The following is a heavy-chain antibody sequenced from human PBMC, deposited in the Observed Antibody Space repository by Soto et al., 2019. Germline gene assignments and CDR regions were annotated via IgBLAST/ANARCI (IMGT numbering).Heavy chain of an antibody. CDR3: TAGIVGAYYYYYGMDV. D-gene: IGHD1-26*01. CDR1: GFTFSNAW. CDR2: IKSKTDGGTT. Sequence: GGSLRLSCAASGFTFSNAWMNWVRQAPGKGLEWVGRIKSKTDGGTTDYAAPVKGRFTISRDDSKNTLYLQMNSLKTEDTAVYYCTAGIVGAYYYYYGMDVWGQGTTVTVSS. V-gene: IGHV3-15*07. J-gene: IGHJ6*02.